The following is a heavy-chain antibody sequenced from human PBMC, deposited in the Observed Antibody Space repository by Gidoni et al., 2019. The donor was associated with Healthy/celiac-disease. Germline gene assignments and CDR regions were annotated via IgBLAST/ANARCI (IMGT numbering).Heavy chain of an antibody. CDR3: AKDGEGIVVVPAAPDY. CDR1: GFPFSSYA. D-gene: IGHD2-2*01. CDR2: ISGRGGST. Sequence: VQLVESGLGLVQPGGSLRLSCAASGFPFSSYAMSWVRQAPGKGLELVSAISGRGGSTYYADSVKGRFTISRDKSKNTLYLQMNSLRGEDTAVYYCAKDGEGIVVVPAAPDYWGQGTLVTVSS. V-gene: IGHV3-23*04. J-gene: IGHJ4*02.